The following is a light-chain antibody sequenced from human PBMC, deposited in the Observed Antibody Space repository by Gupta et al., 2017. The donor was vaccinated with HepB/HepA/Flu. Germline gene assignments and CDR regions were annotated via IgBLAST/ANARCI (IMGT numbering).Light chain of an antibody. J-gene: IGKJ1*01. Sequence: DIQMTQSPSSLSASVGDRVTITCRASQSISSYLNWYQQKPGKAPKLLIYAASRVQSGVTSRFSGSGSGTDFTLTSSRLQHEDFANYYCQQSYSTPAFGQGTKVEIK. CDR2: AAS. CDR3: QQSYSTPA. V-gene: IGKV1-39*01. CDR1: QSISSY.